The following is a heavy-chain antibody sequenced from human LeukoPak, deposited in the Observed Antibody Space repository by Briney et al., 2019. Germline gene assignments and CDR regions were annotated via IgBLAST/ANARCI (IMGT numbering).Heavy chain of an antibody. V-gene: IGHV3-74*01. Sequence: GGSLRLSCAASGFTFSSYWMHWVRQAPGKGLVWVSRINSDGSSTSYADSVKGRFTISRDNAKNTLYLQMNSLRAEDTAVYYCAREDKAYSSGWIDAFGIWGQGTMVTVSS. J-gene: IGHJ3*02. CDR3: AREDKAYSSGWIDAFGI. CDR2: INSDGSST. D-gene: IGHD6-19*01. CDR1: GFTFSSYW.